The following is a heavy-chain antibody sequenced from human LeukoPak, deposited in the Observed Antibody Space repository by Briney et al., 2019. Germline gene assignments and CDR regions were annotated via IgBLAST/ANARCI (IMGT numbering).Heavy chain of an antibody. J-gene: IGHJ4*02. Sequence: VASVKVSCKASGYTLTDYHMIWVRQAPGQGLEWMAWMKPNSGGINYAQEFQGRVTVTRDTSISTAYMELSSLRSDDTAIYYCARDPVDGYSHYDYWGQGTLATVSS. CDR2: MKPNSGGI. CDR3: ARDPVDGYSHYDY. CDR1: GYTLTDYH. V-gene: IGHV1-2*02. D-gene: IGHD5-18*01.